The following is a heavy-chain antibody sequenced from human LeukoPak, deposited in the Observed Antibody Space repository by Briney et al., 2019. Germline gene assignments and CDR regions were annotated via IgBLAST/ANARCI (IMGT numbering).Heavy chain of an antibody. J-gene: IGHJ4*02. Sequence: GGSLRLSCAASGFTFSSYWMNWVRQAPGKGLEWVANIKQDGSQKYYVDSVKGRFSISRDNAKNSLYLQMNSLRAEDTAVYYCARDNPLRYCSGGSCYSGSEGFDYWGQGTLVTVSS. CDR2: IKQDGSQK. V-gene: IGHV3-7*01. CDR1: GFTFSSYW. CDR3: ARDNPLRYCSGGSCYSGSEGFDY. D-gene: IGHD2-15*01.